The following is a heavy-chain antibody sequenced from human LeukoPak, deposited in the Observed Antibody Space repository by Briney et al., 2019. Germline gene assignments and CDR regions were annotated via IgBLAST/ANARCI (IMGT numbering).Heavy chain of an antibody. CDR2: ISADNGNK. CDR1: GDTFTNFG. D-gene: IGHD1-7*01. J-gene: IGHJ4*02. CDR3: ARNRGTTWWDAVDS. V-gene: IGHV1-18*01. Sequence: ASVKVSCKASGDTFTNFGISWVRQTPGQGLGWVGWISADNGNKFYGQKFQGRVIFSVDAATTTAYMDLTSLRSDDTAIHYCARNRGTTWWDAVDSWGQGTLVTVSS.